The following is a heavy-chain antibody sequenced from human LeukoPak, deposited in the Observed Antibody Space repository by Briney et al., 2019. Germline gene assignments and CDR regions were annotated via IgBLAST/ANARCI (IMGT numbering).Heavy chain of an antibody. CDR3: ARASGSYYHDAFDI. J-gene: IGHJ3*02. Sequence: ASVKVSCKAFGYTFSSHAMNWVRQAPGQGLELMGWINTNTGIPTYAQGFAGRFVFSLDTSVTTSYLQITSLKPEDTAVYYCARASGSYYHDAFDIWGQGTMVTVSS. CDR1: GYTFSSHA. CDR2: INTNTGIP. V-gene: IGHV7-4-1*02. D-gene: IGHD1-26*01.